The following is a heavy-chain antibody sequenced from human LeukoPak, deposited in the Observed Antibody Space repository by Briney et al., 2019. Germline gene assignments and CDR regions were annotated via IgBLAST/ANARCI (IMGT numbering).Heavy chain of an antibody. V-gene: IGHV3-66*01. J-gene: IGHJ6*02. CDR3: ARFPNWGWYYYYYGMDV. D-gene: IGHD7-27*01. Sequence: GGSLRLSCGASGFTVSSNYMSWVRQAPGKGLEWVSVIYSGGSTYYADSVKGRFTISRDNSKNTLYLQMNSLRAEDTAVYYCARFPNWGWYYYYYGMDVWGQGTTVTVSS. CDR2: IYSGGST. CDR1: GFTVSSNY.